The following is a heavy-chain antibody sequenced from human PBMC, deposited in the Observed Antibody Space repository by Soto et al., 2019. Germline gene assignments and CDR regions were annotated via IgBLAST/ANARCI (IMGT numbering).Heavy chain of an antibody. CDR1: GYSFTSYL. D-gene: IGHD2-2*01. CDR3: ARRVGYCISTSCSDALEI. J-gene: IGHJ3*02. Sequence: GESLKISRKGSGYSFTSYLLGCVRQIPWKGLEWMGIIDPGDSHTRYSPSFQGQVTISGDKSISSAYLQWSSLKASGPAMYYCARRVGYCISTSCSDALEIWAQGTMIPVSS. CDR2: IDPGDSHT. V-gene: IGHV5-51*01.